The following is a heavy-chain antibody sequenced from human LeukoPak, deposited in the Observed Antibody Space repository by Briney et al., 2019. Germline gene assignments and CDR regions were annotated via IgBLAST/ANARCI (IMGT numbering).Heavy chain of an antibody. V-gene: IGHV1-69*04. J-gene: IGHJ4*02. CDR1: GYNFDSYG. CDR3: ARADSSGYSLDENFDY. CDR2: IIPIFAIV. D-gene: IGHD3-22*01. Sequence: ASVKVSCKASGYNFDSYGITWVRQAPGQGLEWIGRIIPIFAIVNYAQNFQGRVTITADKSTNTAYMELSSLRFEDTAFYYCARADSSGYSLDENFDYWGQGTLVTVSS.